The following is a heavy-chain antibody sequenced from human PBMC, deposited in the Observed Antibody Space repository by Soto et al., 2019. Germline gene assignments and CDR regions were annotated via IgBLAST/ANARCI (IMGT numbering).Heavy chain of an antibody. J-gene: IGHJ4*02. CDR1: GYTFTSYG. CDR2: ITTDKGKT. CDR3: ATRSPAFDY. Sequence: QVQLVQSGAEVKKPGASVKVSCKTSGYTFTSYGISWVRQAPGQGLEWMGWITTDKGKTTYAQKFQGRVTMTTDTSTSTAYMEMSSLRSDDTAVYYCATRSPAFDYWGQGTLVTVSS. V-gene: IGHV1-18*01.